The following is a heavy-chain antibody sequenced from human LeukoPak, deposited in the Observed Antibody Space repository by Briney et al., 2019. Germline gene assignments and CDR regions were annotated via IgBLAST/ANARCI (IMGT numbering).Heavy chain of an antibody. CDR2: ISGSGGNT. J-gene: IGHJ4*02. CDR1: GFTFNNYA. CDR3: AREVAEGFDY. V-gene: IGHV3-23*01. Sequence: PGGSLRLSCAASGFTFNNYAMSWVRQAPGKGLEWVSAISGSGGNTYYADSVKGRFTISRDNSKNTLFLQMNSLRAEDTAVYYCAREVAEGFDYWGQGTLVTVSS.